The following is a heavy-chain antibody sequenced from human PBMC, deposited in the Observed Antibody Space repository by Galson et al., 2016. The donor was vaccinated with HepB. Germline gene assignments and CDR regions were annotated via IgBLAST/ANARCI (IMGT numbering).Heavy chain of an antibody. Sequence: ETLSLTCAVYGGSFSGYYWSWIRQPPGKGLEWIGEIYHSGSTNYNPSLTSRVTISIDKSRNQFSLRLTSVTAADTAVYYCAALVSSWSQLDYWGQGMLVTVSS. V-gene: IGHV4-34*01. D-gene: IGHD6-13*01. CDR1: GGSFSGYY. CDR3: AALVSSWSQLDY. J-gene: IGHJ4*02. CDR2: IYHSGST.